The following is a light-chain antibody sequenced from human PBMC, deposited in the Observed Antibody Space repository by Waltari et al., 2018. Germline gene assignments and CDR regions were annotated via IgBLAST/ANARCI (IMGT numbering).Light chain of an antibody. J-gene: IGLJ1*01. V-gene: IGLV2-14*01. Sequence: QSALTQPASVSGSPGQSITISCTGTSSDVGAYNFVSWYQQPPGKAPHLIIYEVSDRPPGVSTRFSGSKSDNTASLTISGLQAEDEADYYCSSYTTSTAPGVFGAGTKVTVL. CDR1: SSDVGAYNF. CDR3: SSYTTSTAPGV. CDR2: EVS.